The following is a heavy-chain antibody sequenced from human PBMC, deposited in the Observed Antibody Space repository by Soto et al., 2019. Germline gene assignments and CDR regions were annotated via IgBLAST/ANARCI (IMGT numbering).Heavy chain of an antibody. CDR3: ARSAGVIYYYYMDV. CDR1: GGSISSSSYY. J-gene: IGHJ6*03. D-gene: IGHD2-21*01. V-gene: IGHV4-39*01. Sequence: PSETLYLTCTVSGGSISSSSYYWGWIRQPPGKGLEWIGSIYYSGSTYYNPSLKSRVTISVDTSKNQFSLKLSSVTAADTAVYYCARSAGVIYYYYMDVWGKGTTVTVSS. CDR2: IYYSGST.